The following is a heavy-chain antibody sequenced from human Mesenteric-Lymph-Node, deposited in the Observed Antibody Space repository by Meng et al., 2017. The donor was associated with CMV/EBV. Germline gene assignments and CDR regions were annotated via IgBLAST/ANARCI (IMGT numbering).Heavy chain of an antibody. CDR3: GRDLRFLGRSNGMDV. CDR1: GYTFTSYD. V-gene: IGHV1-8*01. D-gene: IGHD3-3*01. J-gene: IGHJ6*02. Sequence: ASVKVSCKASGYTFTSYDINWVRQATGQGLEWMGWMNPNSGNTGYAQKFPGRITMTRDTSISTAYMELSRLRSDDTAVYYCGRDLRFLGRSNGMDVWGQGTTVTVSS. CDR2: MNPNSGNT.